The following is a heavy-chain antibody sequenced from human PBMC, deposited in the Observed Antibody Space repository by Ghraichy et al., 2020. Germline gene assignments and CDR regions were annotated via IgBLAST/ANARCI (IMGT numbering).Heavy chain of an antibody. V-gene: IGHV1-18*01. CDR2: ISAYNGVT. D-gene: IGHD6-6*01. J-gene: IGHJ6*02. CDR1: GYTFSSYG. Sequence: ASVKVSCKASGYTFSSYGINWVRQAPGQGLERMGWISAYNGVTNSAQNFQDRVTMTTDTSTSTAYMELRSLRSDDTAVFYCARGGSSSSGFYYGLDVWGQGTTVTVSS. CDR3: ARGGSSSSGFYYGLDV.